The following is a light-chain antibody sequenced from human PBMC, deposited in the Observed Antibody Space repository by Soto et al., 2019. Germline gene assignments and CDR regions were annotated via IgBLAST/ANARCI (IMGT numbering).Light chain of an antibody. V-gene: IGKV3-15*01. J-gene: IGKJ5*01. CDR2: GAS. CDR1: QSISNK. CDR3: QQYNNWPPIT. Sequence: EIVMTQSPATLSVSPGERVTLPCRASQSISNKLAWYQHKPGQAPRLLIYGASNREDGIPDRFSGSGSGTEFTLSISSLQSEDFGVYSCQQYNNWPPITFGQGTRLEGK.